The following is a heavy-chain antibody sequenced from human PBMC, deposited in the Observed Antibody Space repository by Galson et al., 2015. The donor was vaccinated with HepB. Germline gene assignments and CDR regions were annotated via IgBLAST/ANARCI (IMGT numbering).Heavy chain of an antibody. CDR3: ARDGRYSYGSMSGGMDV. CDR1: GFTFSSYA. J-gene: IGHJ6*02. CDR2: ISYDGSNK. D-gene: IGHD5-18*01. V-gene: IGHV3-30*04. Sequence: SLRLSCAASGFTFSSYAMHWVRQAPGKGLEWVAVISYDGSNKYYADSVKGRFTISRDNSKNTLYLQMNSLRAEDTAVYYCARDGRYSYGSMSGGMDVWGQGTTVTVSS.